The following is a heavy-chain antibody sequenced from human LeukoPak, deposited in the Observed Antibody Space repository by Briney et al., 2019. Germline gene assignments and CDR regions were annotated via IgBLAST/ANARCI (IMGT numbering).Heavy chain of an antibody. J-gene: IGHJ6*03. CDR2: FYYSGTT. D-gene: IGHD1-26*01. CDR1: GGSISSSSYY. Sequence: SETLSLTCSVSGGSISSSSYYWGWIRQPPGKGLEWIGTFYYSGTTYYSPSLKSRVIISVDTSKNEFSLKLSSVTAADTAVYYCARGISAKGKYYYYYYMDVWGKGTTVTVSS. V-gene: IGHV4-39*01. CDR3: ARGISAKGKYYYYYYMDV.